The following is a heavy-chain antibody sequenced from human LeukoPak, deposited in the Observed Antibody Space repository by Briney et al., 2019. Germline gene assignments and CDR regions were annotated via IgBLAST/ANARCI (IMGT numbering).Heavy chain of an antibody. CDR3: GRHTSMGVPLDILEKWFDT. J-gene: IGHJ5*02. Sequence: ASVKVSCKASGYTFISYGISWVRQAPGQGLQWMGWISPYNGNTNYVQKFQGRVTMTTDTSTSTAYMELRSLRSDDTAVYYCGRHTSMGVPLDILEKWFDTWGQGTLVTVSS. D-gene: IGHD2/OR15-2a*01. CDR1: GYTFISYG. CDR2: ISPYNGNT. V-gene: IGHV1-18*01.